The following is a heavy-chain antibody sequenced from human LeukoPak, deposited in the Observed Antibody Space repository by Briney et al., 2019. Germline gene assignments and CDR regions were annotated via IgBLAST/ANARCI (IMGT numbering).Heavy chain of an antibody. CDR2: IKQDGSEK. CDR1: GFTFSSYW. D-gene: IGHD6-6*01. J-gene: IGHJ4*02. CDR3: ASQQLANDY. Sequence: GGSLRRSCAASGFTFSSYWMSWVRQAPGKRLEWVANIKQDGSEKYYVDSVKGRFTISRDNAKNSLYLQMNSLRAEDTAVYYCASQQLANDYWGQGTLVTVSS. V-gene: IGHV3-7*01.